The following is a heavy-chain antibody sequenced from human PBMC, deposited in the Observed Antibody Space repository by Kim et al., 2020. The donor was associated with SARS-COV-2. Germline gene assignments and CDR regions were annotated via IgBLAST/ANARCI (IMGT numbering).Heavy chain of an antibody. CDR3: ARDDTSIVGGRVFDY. J-gene: IGHJ4*02. V-gene: IGHV3-30-3*01. CDR1: GFTFSSYA. Sequence: GGSLRLSCAASGFTFSSYAMHWVRQAPGKGLEWVAVISYDGSNKYYADSVKGRFTISRDNSKNTLYLQMNSLRAEDTAVYYCARDDTSIVGGRVFDYWGQGTLVTVSS. CDR2: ISYDGSNK. D-gene: IGHD1-26*01.